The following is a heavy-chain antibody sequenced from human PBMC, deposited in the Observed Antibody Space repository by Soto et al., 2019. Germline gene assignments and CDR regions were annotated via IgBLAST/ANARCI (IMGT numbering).Heavy chain of an antibody. V-gene: IGHV1-2*02. CDR1: RYTFTSYD. D-gene: IGHD2-2*01. Sequence: ASVKVSCKASRYTFTSYDIFWVRQSPGQGLEWMGWIKTDSGDTHYAQNFQGRVTMTRDTSISTAYMELNNLVSDDTAVYYCARRSSTYLNEIIYDPWGQGTLVTASS. J-gene: IGHJ5*02. CDR2: IKTDSGDT. CDR3: ARRSSTYLNEIIYDP.